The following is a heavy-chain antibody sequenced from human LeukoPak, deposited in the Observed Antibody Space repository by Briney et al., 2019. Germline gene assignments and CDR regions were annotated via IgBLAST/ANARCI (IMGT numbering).Heavy chain of an antibody. V-gene: IGHV1-24*01. Sequence: GASVKVSCKVFGYTLTELSMHWVRQAPGKGLEWMGGFDPEDGETIYAQKLQGRVTMTTDTSTSTAYMELRSLRSDDTAVYYCATAPAPYYGSSDYWGQGTLVTVSS. CDR1: GYTLTELS. CDR2: FDPEDGET. J-gene: IGHJ4*02. CDR3: ATAPAPYYGSSDY. D-gene: IGHD3-10*01.